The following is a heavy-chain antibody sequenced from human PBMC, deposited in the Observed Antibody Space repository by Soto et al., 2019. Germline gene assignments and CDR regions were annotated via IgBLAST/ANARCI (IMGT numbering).Heavy chain of an antibody. D-gene: IGHD3-16*02. V-gene: IGHV1-2*04. Sequence: ASVKVSCKASGYTFTGYYMHWVRQAPGQGLEWMGWINPNSGGTNYAQKFQGWVTMTRDTSISTAYMELSRLRSDDTAVYYCGRDQRDYVWGSYRYTRARGAFDIWGQGTMVTVSS. CDR3: GRDQRDYVWGSYRYTRARGAFDI. CDR2: INPNSGGT. CDR1: GYTFTGYY. J-gene: IGHJ3*02.